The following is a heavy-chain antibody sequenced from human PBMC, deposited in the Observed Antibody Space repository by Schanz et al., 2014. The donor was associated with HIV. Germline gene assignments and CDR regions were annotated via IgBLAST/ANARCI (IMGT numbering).Heavy chain of an antibody. D-gene: IGHD2-15*01. CDR2: ISSGSDYT. CDR1: GFTFHDYV. V-gene: IGHV3-21*01. CDR3: ETTFCFGGSCHTGPFDH. Sequence: EVQLVESGGGLVQPGGSLRLSCAATGFTFHDYVMHWVRQAPGKGLEWVSSISSGSDYTYYAESLTGRFTISRDNAKKERFRTMNSLRAEDTEREGGETTFCFGGSCHTGPFDHWGRGTLVTVSS. J-gene: IGHJ4*02.